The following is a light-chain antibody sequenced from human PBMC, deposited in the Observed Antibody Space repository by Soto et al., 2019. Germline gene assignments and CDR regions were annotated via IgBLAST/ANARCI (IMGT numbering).Light chain of an antibody. CDR3: QKYNNAPRA. CDR2: AAS. Sequence: DIQMTQSPSSLSASVGDRVTITCRASQGISNYLAWYQQKPGEVPKLLIYAASTLQSGVPSRFSGSGSGTDFTLTISSLQPEDVATYYCQKYNNAPRAFVQVTRVDIK. V-gene: IGKV1-27*01. J-gene: IGKJ1*01. CDR1: QGISNY.